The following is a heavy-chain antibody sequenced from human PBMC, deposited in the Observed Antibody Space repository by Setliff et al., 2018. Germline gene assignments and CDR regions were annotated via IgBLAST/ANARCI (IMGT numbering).Heavy chain of an antibody. D-gene: IGHD6-6*01. V-gene: IGHV2-70*11. CDR2: IDWDDDK. Sequence: ESGPTLVNPTQTLTLTCTFSGFSLSTSGMCVSWIRQPPGKALEWLARIDWDDDKYYSTSLKTRLTITRDTSKNQVVLTMTNMDPVDTATYYCARYISSSSNYGMDVWGQGTTVTVSS. CDR3: ARYISSSSNYGMDV. CDR1: GFSLSTSGMC. J-gene: IGHJ6*02.